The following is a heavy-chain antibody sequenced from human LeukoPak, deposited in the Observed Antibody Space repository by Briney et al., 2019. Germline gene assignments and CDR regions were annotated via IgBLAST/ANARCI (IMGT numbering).Heavy chain of an antibody. V-gene: IGHV4-39*01. J-gene: IGHJ5*02. CDR2: IYYSGST. D-gene: IGHD3-10*01. Sequence: PSETLSLTCTVSGGSISSSSYYWGWIRQPPGKGLEWIGSIYYSGSTYYNPSLKSRVTISVDTSKNQFSLKPSSVTAADTAVYYCASGRYYGSGSQYNWFDPWGQGTLVTVSS. CDR3: ASGRYYGSGSQYNWFDP. CDR1: GGSISSSSYY.